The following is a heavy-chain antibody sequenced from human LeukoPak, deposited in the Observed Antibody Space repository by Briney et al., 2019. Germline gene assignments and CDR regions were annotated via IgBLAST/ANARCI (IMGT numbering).Heavy chain of an antibody. CDR3: AKSPRTSCALLWFDP. D-gene: IGHD2-2*01. CDR1: GFTFSSFA. V-gene: IGHV3-23*01. Sequence: GGSLRLSCAVSGFTFSSFAMSWVRQAPGQGLEWVSAMSGSGGMTYSADSVKGRFTISRDNSKNTLYLQMNSLRAEDTAVYYCAKSPRTSCALLWFDPWGQGTLVTVSS. J-gene: IGHJ5*02. CDR2: MSGSGGMT.